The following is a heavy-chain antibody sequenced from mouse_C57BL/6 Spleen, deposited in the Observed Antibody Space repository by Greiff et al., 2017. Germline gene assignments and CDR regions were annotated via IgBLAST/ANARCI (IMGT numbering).Heavy chain of an antibody. J-gene: IGHJ2*01. D-gene: IGHD2-4*01. CDR3: AREDYYDYDVPSY. CDR2: INPSNGGT. V-gene: IGHV1-53*01. CDR1: SYTFTSYW. Sequence: QVQLQQPGTELVKPGASVKLSCKASSYTFTSYWMHWVKQRPGQGLEWIGNINPSNGGTNYNEKFKSKATLTVDKSSSTAYMQLSSLTSEDSAVYYCAREDYYDYDVPSYWGQGTTLTVSS.